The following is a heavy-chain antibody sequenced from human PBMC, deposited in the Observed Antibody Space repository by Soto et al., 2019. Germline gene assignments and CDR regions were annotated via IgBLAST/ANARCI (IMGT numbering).Heavy chain of an antibody. CDR2: ISWDGGST. J-gene: IGHJ6*02. V-gene: IGHV3-43*01. Sequence: GGSLRLSCAASGFTFDDYTMHWVRQAPRKGLEWVSLISWDGGSTYYADSVKGRFTISRDNSKNSLYLQMNSLRTEDTALYYCAKAAVATIVYYYGMDVWGQGTTVTVSS. CDR3: AKAAVATIVYYYGMDV. CDR1: GFTFDDYT. D-gene: IGHD5-12*01.